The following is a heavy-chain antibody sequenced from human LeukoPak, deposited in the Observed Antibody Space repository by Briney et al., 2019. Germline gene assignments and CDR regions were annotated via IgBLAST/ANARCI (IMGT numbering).Heavy chain of an antibody. CDR2: ISSSSSYI. Sequence: GGSLRLSCAASGFTFSSYSMNWVRQAPGKGLEWVSSISSSSSYIYYADSVKGRFTIPRDNAKNSLYLQMNSLRAEDTAVYYCARETHIPVAQNWFDPWGQGTLVTVSS. CDR3: ARETHIPVAQNWFDP. D-gene: IGHD6-19*01. J-gene: IGHJ5*02. V-gene: IGHV3-21*01. CDR1: GFTFSSYS.